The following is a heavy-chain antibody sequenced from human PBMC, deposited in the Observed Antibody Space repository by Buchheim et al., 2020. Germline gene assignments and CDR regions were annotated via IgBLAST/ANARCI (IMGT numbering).Heavy chain of an antibody. CDR3: AKKRGSNSHSFDY. V-gene: IGHV3-23*01. D-gene: IGHD1-26*01. J-gene: IGHJ4*02. CDR2: ISGSGVST. CDR1: GFAFSTYA. Sequence: DVQLLESGGGLVQPGGSLRLSCAASGFAFSTYAVSWVRQAPGKGLEWVSTISGSGVSTYYADSVKGRFTVSRDNSKNTLDLQMNSLRAEDTAIYYCAKKRGSNSHSFDYWGQGTL.